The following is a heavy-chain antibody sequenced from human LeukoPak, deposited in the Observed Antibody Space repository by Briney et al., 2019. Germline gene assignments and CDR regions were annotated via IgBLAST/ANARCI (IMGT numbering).Heavy chain of an antibody. CDR1: GFTFSDSW. CDR3: ARGGYSGSYYRFS. J-gene: IGHJ4*02. D-gene: IGHD6-6*01. Sequence: PGGSLRLSCAASGFTFSDSWMHWVRQGPGKGPEWLSRTSKDGSDTVYADSAKGRLTASRDNARNTVYLELTNLRPDDTALYCCARGGYSGSYYRFSWGRGTLVTVAS. V-gene: IGHV3-74*01. CDR2: TSKDGSDT.